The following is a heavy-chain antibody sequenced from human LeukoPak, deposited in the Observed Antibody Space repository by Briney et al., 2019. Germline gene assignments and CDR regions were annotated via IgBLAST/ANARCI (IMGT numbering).Heavy chain of an antibody. V-gene: IGHV4-39*01. CDR2: IYYSGST. CDR1: GGSISSSSYC. J-gene: IGHJ3*02. CDR3: ARHSHVGRAFDI. Sequence: SETLSLTCTVSGGSISSSSYCWGWIRQPPGKGLELLGSIYYSGSTYYNPSLKSRVTISVDTSKNQFSRKLSSVTATDTAVYYCARHSHVGRAFDIWGQGTMVTVSS. D-gene: IGHD2-15*01.